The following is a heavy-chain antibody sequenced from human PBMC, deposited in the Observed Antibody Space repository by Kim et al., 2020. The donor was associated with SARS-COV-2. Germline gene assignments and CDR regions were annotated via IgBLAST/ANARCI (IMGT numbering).Heavy chain of an antibody. CDR3: ARDGYYGSGSWFDP. D-gene: IGHD3-10*01. V-gene: IGHV4-59*01. J-gene: IGHJ5*02. Sequence: NPALKSRVTISVDTSKNQFSLKLSSVTAADTAVYYCARDGYYGSGSWFDPWGQGTLVTVSS.